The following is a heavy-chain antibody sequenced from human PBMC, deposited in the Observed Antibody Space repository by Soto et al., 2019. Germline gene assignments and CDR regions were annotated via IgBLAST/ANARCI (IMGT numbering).Heavy chain of an antibody. CDR2: IYYSGST. CDR1: GGFLSDYY. V-gene: IGHV4-59*01. D-gene: IGHD2-15*01. J-gene: IGHJ6*02. Sequence: SETLFFTFSVSGGFLSDYYWSWIRQSPEKGPEWVGYIYYSGSTNYNPSLRSRFTISVDTSKNQFSLRLKSVTAADTAVYYCARVGCSGSSCFFGSSKNYGCDVWGPGSTVTV. CDR3: ARVGCSGSSCFFGSSKNYGCDV.